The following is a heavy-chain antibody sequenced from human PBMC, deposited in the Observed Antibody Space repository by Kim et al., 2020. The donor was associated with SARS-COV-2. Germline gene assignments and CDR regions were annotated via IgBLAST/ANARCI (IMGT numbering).Heavy chain of an antibody. J-gene: IGHJ5*02. CDR3: ASHQRGYYYGSGSYYPWFDP. CDR2: IIPILGIA. Sequence: SGKVSCKASGGTFSSYAISWVRQAPGQGLEWMGRIIPILGIANYAQKFQGRVTITADKSTSTAYMELSSLRSEDTAVYYCASHQRGYYYGSGSYYPWFDPWGQGTLVTVSS. D-gene: IGHD3-10*01. CDR1: GGTFSSYA. V-gene: IGHV1-69*04.